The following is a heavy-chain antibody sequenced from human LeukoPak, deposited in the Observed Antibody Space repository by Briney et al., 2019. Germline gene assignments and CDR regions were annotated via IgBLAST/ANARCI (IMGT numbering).Heavy chain of an antibody. V-gene: IGHV3-30*18. CDR2: ISYDGSNK. Sequence: PGGSLRLSCAASGFTFSSYGMHWVRQAPGKGLEWVAVISYDGSNKYYADSVKGRFTISRDNSKNTLYLQMNSLRAEDTAVYYCAKDAKTGSMMDVWGQGTTVTVSS. D-gene: IGHD3-9*01. CDR1: GFTFSSYG. CDR3: AKDAKTGSMMDV. J-gene: IGHJ6*02.